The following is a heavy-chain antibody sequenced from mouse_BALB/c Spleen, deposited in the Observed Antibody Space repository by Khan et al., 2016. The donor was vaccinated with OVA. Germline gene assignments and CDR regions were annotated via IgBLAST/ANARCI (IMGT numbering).Heavy chain of an antibody. CDR1: GYSITSDYA. D-gene: IGHD1-1*01. CDR2: ISYSGST. J-gene: IGHJ1*01. CDR3: ARRYYYGHWYFDV. V-gene: IGHV3-2*02. Sequence: EVQLQESGPGLVKPSQSLSLTCTVTGYSITSDYAWNWIRQFPGNKLEWMGYISYSGSTSYTPSLKSRISITRDTSKNQFFLQLKSVTTEDTAVYYCARRYYYGHWYFDVWGAGTTVTVSS.